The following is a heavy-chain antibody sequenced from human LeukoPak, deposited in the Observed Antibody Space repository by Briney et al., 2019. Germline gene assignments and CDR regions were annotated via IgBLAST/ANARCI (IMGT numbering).Heavy chain of an antibody. J-gene: IGHJ4*02. CDR3: ANAQYYDFWSGSPWFDY. D-gene: IGHD3-3*01. Sequence: GGSLRLSCAASGFTLSSNYMSWVRQAPGKGLEWVSAISGSGGSTYYADSVKGRFTISRDNSKNTLYLQMNSLRAEDTAVYYCANAQYYDFWSGSPWFDYWGQGALVTVSS. V-gene: IGHV3-23*01. CDR2: ISGSGGST. CDR1: GFTLSSNY.